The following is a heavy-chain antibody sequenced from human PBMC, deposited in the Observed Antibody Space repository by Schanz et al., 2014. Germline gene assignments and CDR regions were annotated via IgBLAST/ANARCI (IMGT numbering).Heavy chain of an antibody. J-gene: IGHJ5*02. D-gene: IGHD2-2*01. CDR2: INPNTGGT. Sequence: QVQLVQSGAEVKKPGASVKVSCKASGYTFSDYYIHWVRQAPGQGLEWMGWINPNTGGTNFAQKFQGWVTVTRDTSTSTAYMELSRLRSDDTAVYYCARDRRRYCSTASCLHDNWFDPWGQGTLVIVSS. CDR1: GYTFSDYY. V-gene: IGHV1-2*04. CDR3: ARDRRRYCSTASCLHDNWFDP.